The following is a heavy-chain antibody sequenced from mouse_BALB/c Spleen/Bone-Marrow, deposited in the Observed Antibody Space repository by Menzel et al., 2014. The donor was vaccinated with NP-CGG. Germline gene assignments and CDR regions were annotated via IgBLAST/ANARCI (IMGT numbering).Heavy chain of an antibody. CDR3: DAGFAY. V-gene: IGHV6-6*02. J-gene: IGHJ3*01. Sequence: EVQRVESGGGLVQPGGSMKLSCVASGFTFSNYWMHWVRQSPEKGLEWVAEISLKSHNYATRYAVSVKGTFTISRDDSKSSVNLQMNNLRAEDTGIYYCDAGFAYWGQGTLVTVSS. CDR1: GFTFSNYW. CDR2: ISLKSHNYAT.